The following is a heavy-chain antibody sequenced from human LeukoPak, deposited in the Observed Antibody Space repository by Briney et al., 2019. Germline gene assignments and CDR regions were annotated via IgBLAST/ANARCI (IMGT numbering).Heavy chain of an antibody. CDR3: ARVGALSSSWLLY. CDR2: ISSSSSYV. CDR1: GFTFSSYS. J-gene: IGHJ4*02. Sequence: GGSLRLSCAASGFTFSSYSMNWVRQAPGKGLEWVSSISSSSSYVYYADSVKGRFTISRDNAKNSLYLQMNSLRAEDTAVYFCARVGALSSSWLLYWGQGTLVTVSS. V-gene: IGHV3-21*01. D-gene: IGHD6-13*01.